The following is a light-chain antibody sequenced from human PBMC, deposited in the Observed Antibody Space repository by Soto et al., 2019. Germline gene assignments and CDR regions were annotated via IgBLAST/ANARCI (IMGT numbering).Light chain of an antibody. CDR1: QSVSSN. CDR2: GAS. V-gene: IGKV3-15*01. CDR3: QQYNNWPLS. J-gene: IGKJ4*01. Sequence: EIVMTQSPATLSVSPGERATLSCRASQSVSSNLAWYQQKPGQAPRLLIYGASTRATGIPARFSGSGSGTEFTLTISILQSEDFAVYYCQQYNNWPLSFGRGTKVEIK.